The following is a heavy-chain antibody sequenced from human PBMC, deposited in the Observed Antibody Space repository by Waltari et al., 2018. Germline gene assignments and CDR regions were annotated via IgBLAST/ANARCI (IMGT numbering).Heavy chain of an antibody. CDR3: ARNLYGSDYYAFDY. CDR2: IYGGSGST. D-gene: IGHD3-22*01. Sequence: QVQLQESGPGLVKPSETLSLTCAVSGGSIRSSYWSWIRQPPGKGLEWIGYIYGGSGSTSYNPSLKSRVTISTDTSKNQFSLKLSSVTAADTAVYYCARNLYGSDYYAFDYWGQGVLVTVSS. CDR1: GGSIRSSY. V-gene: IGHV4-59*12. J-gene: IGHJ4*02.